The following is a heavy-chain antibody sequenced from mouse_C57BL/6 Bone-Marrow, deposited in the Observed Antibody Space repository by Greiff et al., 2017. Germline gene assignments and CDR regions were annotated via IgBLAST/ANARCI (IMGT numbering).Heavy chain of an antibody. V-gene: IGHV1-19*01. D-gene: IGHD2-5*01. CDR2: IDPYNGGT. CDR1: GYTFTDYY. CDR3: ARRGYSNEDY. Sequence: EVQRVESGPVLVKPGASVKMSCKASGYTFTDYYMNWVKQSHGKSLEWIGVIDPYNGGTSYNQKFKGKATLTVDKSSSTAYMELNSLTSEDSAVYYCARRGYSNEDYWGQGTTRTVSS. J-gene: IGHJ2*01.